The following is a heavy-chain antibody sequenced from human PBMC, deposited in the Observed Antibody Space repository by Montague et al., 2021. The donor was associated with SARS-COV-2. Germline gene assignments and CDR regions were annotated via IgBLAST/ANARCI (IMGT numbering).Heavy chain of an antibody. Sequence: SETLSLTCAVSGGPISSSNWWSWVRQPPGKGLEWIGEIHHSGSTNYNPSLKSRVPMSVDRSKNHFSLRLSSVTAADTAMYYCARGGYGGWTGYYFDYWGQGTLVTVSS. J-gene: IGHJ4*02. D-gene: IGHD4/OR15-4a*01. CDR2: IHHSGST. CDR1: GGPISSSNW. V-gene: IGHV4-4*02. CDR3: ARGGYGGWTGYYFDY.